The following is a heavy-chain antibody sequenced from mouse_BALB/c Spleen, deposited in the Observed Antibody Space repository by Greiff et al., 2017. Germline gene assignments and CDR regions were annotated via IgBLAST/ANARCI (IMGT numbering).Heavy chain of an antibody. CDR2: IDPANGNT. CDR1: GFNIKDTY. D-gene: IGHD1-1*01. CDR3: ARGYYGSSYAMDY. J-gene: IGHJ4*01. V-gene: IGHV14-3*02. Sequence: EVQLQQSGAELVKPGASVKLSCTASGFNIKDTYMHWVKQRPEQCLEWIGRIDPANGNTKYDPKFQGKATITADTSSNTAYLQLSSLTSEDTAVYYCARGYYGSSYAMDYWGQGTSVTVSS.